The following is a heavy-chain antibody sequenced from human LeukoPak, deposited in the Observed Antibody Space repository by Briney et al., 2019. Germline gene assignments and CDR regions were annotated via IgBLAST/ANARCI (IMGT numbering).Heavy chain of an antibody. J-gene: IGHJ4*02. V-gene: IGHV4-59*01. Sequence: PSETLSLTCAVYGGSFSGYYWSWIRQPPGKGLEWIGYIYYSGSTNYNPSLKSRVTISVDTSKNQFSLKLSSVTAADTAVYYCASLDYYGSGSPQDWGQGTLVTVSS. CDR3: ASLDYYGSGSPQD. CDR1: GGSFSGYY. D-gene: IGHD3-10*01. CDR2: IYYSGST.